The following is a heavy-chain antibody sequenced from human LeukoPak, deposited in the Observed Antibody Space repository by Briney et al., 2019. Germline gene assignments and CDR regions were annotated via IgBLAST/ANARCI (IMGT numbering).Heavy chain of an antibody. CDR2: ISGSDGST. V-gene: IGHV3-23*01. CDR3: AKDLHSSSTGWFDP. CDR1: GLTFSSYA. D-gene: IGHD6-6*01. J-gene: IGHJ5*02. Sequence: GGSLRLSCAASGLTFSSYAMSWVRQAPGKGLEWVSAISGSDGSTYYADSVKGRFTISRDNSKNTLYLQMNSLRAEDTAVYYCAKDLHSSSTGWFDPWGQGTLVTVSS.